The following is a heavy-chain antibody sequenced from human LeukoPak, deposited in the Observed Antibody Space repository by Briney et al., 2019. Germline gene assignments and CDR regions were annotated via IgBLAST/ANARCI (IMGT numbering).Heavy chain of an antibody. CDR3: ARLAYCGGDCYRTTRGYFQH. Sequence: GESLKISCKGSEDIFTNYWIGWVRQMPGKGLEWMGIIYPGDSDTRYSPSFQGQVTISADKSITTAYLQWSSLKASDTAMYYCARLAYCGGDCYRTTRGYFQHWGQGTLVTVSS. J-gene: IGHJ1*01. V-gene: IGHV5-51*01. D-gene: IGHD2-21*02. CDR1: EDIFTNYW. CDR2: IYPGDSDT.